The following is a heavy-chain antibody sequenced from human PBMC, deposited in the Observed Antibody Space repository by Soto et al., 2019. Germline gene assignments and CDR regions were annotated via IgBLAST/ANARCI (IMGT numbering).Heavy chain of an antibody. Sequence: QVQLVESGGGVVQAGGSLRLSCAVSGIFFSSYGMHWVRQAPGKGLEWVALISHDGRRSYYADSVRGRFTISRDNSRDTVFLQLSGLRTEDSALYYCMTPGSADHSDYWGQGTLVTVSS. CDR3: MTPGSADHSDY. V-gene: IGHV3-30*03. CDR2: ISHDGRRS. J-gene: IGHJ4*02. CDR1: GIFFSSYG. D-gene: IGHD4-17*01.